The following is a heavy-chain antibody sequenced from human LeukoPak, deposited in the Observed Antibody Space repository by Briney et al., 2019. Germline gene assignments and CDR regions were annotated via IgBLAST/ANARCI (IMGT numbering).Heavy chain of an antibody. Sequence: SETLSLTCTVSGGSISSYYWSWIRQPPGKGLEWIGYIYYSGSTKYNPSLKSRVTISVDTSKSEFPLKLSSVTAADRAVYYCAATYYYDSGYDIWGQGTMVTVSS. J-gene: IGHJ3*02. D-gene: IGHD3-22*01. CDR2: IYYSGST. CDR1: GGSISSYY. V-gene: IGHV4-59*01. CDR3: AATYYYDSGYDI.